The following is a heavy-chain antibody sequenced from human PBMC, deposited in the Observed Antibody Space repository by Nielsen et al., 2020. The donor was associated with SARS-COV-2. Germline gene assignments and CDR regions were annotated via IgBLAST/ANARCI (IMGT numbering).Heavy chain of an antibody. J-gene: IGHJ6*02. CDR3: AKALGGMDV. V-gene: IGHV3-23*01. CDR1: GFTFNSYA. CDR2: ISGSGGST. Sequence: GESLKISCAASGFTFNSYAMSWVRQAPGKGLEWVSAISGSGGSTYYADSVKGRFTISRDNSKNTLYLQMNSLRAEDTAVYYCAKALGGMDVWGQGTTVTVSS.